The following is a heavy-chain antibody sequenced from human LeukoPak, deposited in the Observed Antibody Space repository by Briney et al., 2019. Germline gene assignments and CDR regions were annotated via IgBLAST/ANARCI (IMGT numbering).Heavy chain of an antibody. CDR1: GFTFSGSA. CDR2: IRSKTYTYAT. CDR3: TRLPGQISGSTDGYYYGMDV. V-gene: IGHV3-73*01. Sequence: QPGGSLRLSCAASGFTFSGSAMHWVRQASGKGLEWVGRIRSKTYTYATAYAASVKGRFTISRDDSKNTAYLQMNSLKTEDTAVYYCTRLPGQISGSTDGYYYGMDVWGQGTTVTVSS. D-gene: IGHD1-26*01. J-gene: IGHJ6*02.